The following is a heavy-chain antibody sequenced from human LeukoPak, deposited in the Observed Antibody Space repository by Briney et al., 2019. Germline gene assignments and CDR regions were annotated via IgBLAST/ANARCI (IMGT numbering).Heavy chain of an antibody. J-gene: IGHJ4*02. D-gene: IGHD3-22*01. V-gene: IGHV1-18*01. CDR1: RYTFTNYG. CDR3: ASNYYYNSGYYYFDY. CDR2: ISGYNDNT. Sequence: GASVKLSCKASRYTFTNYGISWVRHAPGQGLEWMGWISGYNDNTKYAQKLQGRVTMTTDTSMSTAYMELRSLRSDDTAVYYCASNYYYNSGYYYFDYGDRGTRVTVSA.